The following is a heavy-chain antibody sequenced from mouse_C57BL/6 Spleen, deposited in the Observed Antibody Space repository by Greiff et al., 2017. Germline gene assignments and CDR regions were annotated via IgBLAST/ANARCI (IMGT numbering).Heavy chain of an antibody. V-gene: IGHV1-80*01. CDR2: IYPGAGDT. D-gene: IGHD2-4*01. CDR3: ARDDYGFDY. CDR1: GYAFSSYW. Sequence: QVQLKESGAELVKPGASVTISCKASGYAFSSYWMNWVKQRPGKGLEWIGQIYPGAGDTNSNGKFKGKATLTADKSSRTAYMQLSSRTSEDSAVYFCARDDYGFDYWGQGTTLTVSS. J-gene: IGHJ2*01.